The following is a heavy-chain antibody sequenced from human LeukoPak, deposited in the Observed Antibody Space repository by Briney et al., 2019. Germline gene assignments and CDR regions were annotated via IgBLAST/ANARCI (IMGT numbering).Heavy chain of an antibody. V-gene: IGHV5-51*01. CDR1: GYSFTNYW. D-gene: IGHD4-23*01. CDR2: IYPGDSDT. CDR3: ARRGTAVTGYYYYGMDV. J-gene: IGHJ6*02. Sequence: GESLKISRKGSGYSFTNYWIGWVRQMPGKGLEWMGIIYPGDSDTRYSPSFQGQVTISADKSISTAYLQWSSLKASDTAMYYCARRGTAVTGYYYYGMDVWGQGTTVTVSS.